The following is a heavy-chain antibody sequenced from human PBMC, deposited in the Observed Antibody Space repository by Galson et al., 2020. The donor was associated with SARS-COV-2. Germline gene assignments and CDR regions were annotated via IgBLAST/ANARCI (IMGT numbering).Heavy chain of an antibody. Sequence: GESLKISCKASGYTFRSYGINWVRQAPGQGLEWMGWISPYNGEIKYAQKFQGRVTMTTDTSTSTAYMDLRSLRSDDTALYYCARVKSTTIVGVVDYWGQGSLVTVSS. D-gene: IGHD3-3*01. CDR1: GYTFRSYG. V-gene: IGHV1-18*04. CDR2: ISPYNGEI. CDR3: ARVKSTTIVGVVDY. J-gene: IGHJ4*02.